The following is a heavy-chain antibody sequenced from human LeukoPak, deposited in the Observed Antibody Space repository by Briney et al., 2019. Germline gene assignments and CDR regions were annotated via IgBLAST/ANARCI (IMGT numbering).Heavy chain of an antibody. CDR3: ARQGSGGSRGWWFDP. J-gene: IGHJ5*02. D-gene: IGHD2-15*01. CDR2: ISAYNGNT. V-gene: IGHV1-18*01. CDR1: GYTFTSYG. Sequence: GASMEVSCKASGYTFTSYGISWVRQAPGQGLEWMGWISAYNGNTNYAQKLQGRVTMTTDTSTSTAYMELRSLRSDDTAVYYCARQGSGGSRGWWFDPWGQGTLVNLSS.